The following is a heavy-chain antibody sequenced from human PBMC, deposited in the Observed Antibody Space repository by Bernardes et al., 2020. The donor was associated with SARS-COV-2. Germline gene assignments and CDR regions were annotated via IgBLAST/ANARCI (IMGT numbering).Heavy chain of an antibody. D-gene: IGHD2-15*01. Sequence: GGSLRLSCVASGFIFSDYGMHWVRQAPGKGLEWVAVIWYDGTGKYYEDSVKGRFTISRDNSKNTLHLQMNSLRVEDTAVYYCAREEVGFCSGGSCERSFDYWGQGTLVTVSS. CDR1: GFIFSDYG. CDR2: IWYDGTGK. V-gene: IGHV3-33*01. J-gene: IGHJ4*02. CDR3: AREEVGFCSGGSCERSFDY.